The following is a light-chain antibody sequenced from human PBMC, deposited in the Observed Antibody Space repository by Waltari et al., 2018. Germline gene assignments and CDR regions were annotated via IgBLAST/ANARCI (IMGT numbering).Light chain of an antibody. CDR3: QSYDSALSAV. J-gene: IGLJ3*02. Sequence: QSVLTQPPSVSGAPGQTVTISCAGSSSNIGAGYDVHWYQQLPGAAPKLLIYASSSRPAVVPDRFCGSKSGTSASLASNGLQPEDEADYYCQSYDSALSAVFGGGTKVTVL. CDR1: SSNIGAGYD. CDR2: ASS. V-gene: IGLV1-40*01.